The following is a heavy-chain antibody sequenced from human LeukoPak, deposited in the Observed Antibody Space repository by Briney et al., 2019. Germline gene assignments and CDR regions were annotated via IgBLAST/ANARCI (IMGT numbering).Heavy chain of an antibody. CDR3: ARGSGGSWKYYFDY. D-gene: IGHD2-15*01. CDR1: GGSISSYY. J-gene: IGHJ4*02. V-gene: IGHV4-39*01. CDR2: IYYSGST. Sequence: PSETLSLTCTVSGGSISSYYWGWIRQPPGKGLEWIGSIYYSGSTYYNPSLKSRVTISVDTYKNQFSLKLSSVTAADTAVYYCARGSGGSWKYYFDYWGQGTLVTVSS.